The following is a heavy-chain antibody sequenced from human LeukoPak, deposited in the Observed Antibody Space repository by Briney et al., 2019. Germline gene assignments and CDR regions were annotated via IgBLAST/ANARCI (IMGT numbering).Heavy chain of an antibody. CDR2: IIPIPGIA. D-gene: IGHD3-10*01. CDR3: ARVTSMVRGVITQDY. Sequence: SVKVSCKASGGTFSSYAISWVRQAPGQGLEWMGRIIPIPGIANYAQKFQGRVTITADKSTSTAYMELSSLRSEDTAVYYCARVTSMVRGVITQDYWGQGTLVTVSS. CDR1: GGTFSSYA. J-gene: IGHJ4*02. V-gene: IGHV1-69*04.